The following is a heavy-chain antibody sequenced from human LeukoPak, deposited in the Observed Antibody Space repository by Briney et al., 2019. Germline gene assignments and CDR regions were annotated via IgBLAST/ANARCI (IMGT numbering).Heavy chain of an antibody. J-gene: IGHJ4*02. CDR3: ARGSYYYGSGSWEYYFDY. D-gene: IGHD3-10*01. CDR2: IYTSGST. Sequence: PSETLSLTCTVSGGSISSGSYYWSWIRQPAGKGLGWIGRIYTSGSTNYNPSLKSRVTISVDTSKNQFSLKLSAVTAADTAVYYCARGSYYYGSGSWEYYFDYWGQGTLVTVSS. CDR1: GGSISSGSYY. V-gene: IGHV4-61*02.